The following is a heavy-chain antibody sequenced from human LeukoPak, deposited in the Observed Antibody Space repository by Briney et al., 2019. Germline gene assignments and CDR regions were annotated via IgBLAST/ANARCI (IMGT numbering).Heavy chain of an antibody. CDR1: GYTFTSYG. J-gene: IGHJ4*02. CDR3: ARDPYDYDSSAPTDY. V-gene: IGHV1-18*01. CDR2: ISAYNGNT. D-gene: IGHD3-22*01. Sequence: ASVKVSCKASGYTFTSYGISWVRQAPGQGLEWMGWISAYNGNTNYAQKLQGRVTMTTDTSTSTAYMELRSLRSDDTAVYYCARDPYDYDSSAPTDYWGQGTLVTVSS.